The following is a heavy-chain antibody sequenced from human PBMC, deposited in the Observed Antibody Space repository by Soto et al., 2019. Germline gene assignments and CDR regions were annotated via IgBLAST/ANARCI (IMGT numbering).Heavy chain of an antibody. D-gene: IGHD2-2*01. CDR2: IYYSEST. CDR1: RSPTGSDNHY. CDR3: AREMVVPAATYYYYYGMDV. Sequence: SVTPPLTCSASRSPTGSDNHYYSCIRQPPGNVLECLEYIYYSESTYYNPSLKSRVTMSVDTSKNQFSLKLSSVAAADTAVYYCAREMVVPAATYYYYYGMDVWGQGTTVTVSS. J-gene: IGHJ6*02. V-gene: IGHV4-30-4*01.